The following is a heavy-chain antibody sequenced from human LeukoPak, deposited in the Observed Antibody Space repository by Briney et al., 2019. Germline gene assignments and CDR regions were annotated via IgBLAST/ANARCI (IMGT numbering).Heavy chain of an antibody. D-gene: IGHD1-26*01. CDR1: GFTFSIYG. CDR2: TWYDGSNK. CDR3: ARGGLTVAEATTSWYLDY. J-gene: IGHJ4*02. V-gene: IGHV3-33*01. Sequence: QPGRSLRLSCAASGFTFSIYGMHWVRQAQGKGLEWVALTWYDGSNKSYADSVKGRFTISRDNSKNTLFLQMSSLRGEDTAVYYCARGGLTVAEATTSWYLDYWGQGTLVTVSS.